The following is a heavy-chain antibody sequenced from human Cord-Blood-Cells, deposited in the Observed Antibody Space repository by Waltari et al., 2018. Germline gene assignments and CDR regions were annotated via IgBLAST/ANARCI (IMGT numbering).Heavy chain of an antibody. CDR2: ISSSSSHI. CDR1: GFTFSSYS. Sequence: EVQLVESGVGLVKPGGSLRLSCAASGFTFSSYSMNGVRQAPGKGLEWVSSISSSSSHIYYADSVKGRFTISRDNAKNSLYLQKNSLRAEDTAVYYCARDSGDYVWGSYRYFDYWGQGTLVTVSS. CDR3: ARDSGDYVWGSYRYFDY. J-gene: IGHJ4*02. D-gene: IGHD3-16*02. V-gene: IGHV3-21*01.